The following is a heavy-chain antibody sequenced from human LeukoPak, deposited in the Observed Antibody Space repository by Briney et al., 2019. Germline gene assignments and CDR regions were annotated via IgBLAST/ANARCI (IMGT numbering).Heavy chain of an antibody. CDR1: GFTFSSYA. CDR2: ISGSGGST. CDR3: AKDSAPMVRGVIARNYFDY. V-gene: IGHV3-23*01. J-gene: IGHJ4*02. Sequence: GGSLRLSCAATGFTFSSYAMSWVRQAPGKGLEWVSAISGSGGSTYYADSVKGRFTISRDNSKNTLYLQMNSLRAEDTAVYYCAKDSAPMVRGVIARNYFDYLGQGTLVTVSS. D-gene: IGHD3-10*01.